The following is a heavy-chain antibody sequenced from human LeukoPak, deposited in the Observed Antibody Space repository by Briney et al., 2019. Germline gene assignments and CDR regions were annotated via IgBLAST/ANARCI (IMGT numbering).Heavy chain of an antibody. J-gene: IGHJ3*02. Sequence: VKPSETLSLTCTVSGGSISSSSYYWGWIRQPPGKRLEWIGSIYYSGSTYYNPSLKSRVTISVDTSKNQFSLKLSSVTAADTAVYYCASSRLGYCSGGSCYYVAFDIWGQRTMVTVSS. CDR2: IYYSGST. D-gene: IGHD2-15*01. CDR3: ASSRLGYCSGGSCYYVAFDI. CDR1: GGSISSSSYY. V-gene: IGHV4-39*01.